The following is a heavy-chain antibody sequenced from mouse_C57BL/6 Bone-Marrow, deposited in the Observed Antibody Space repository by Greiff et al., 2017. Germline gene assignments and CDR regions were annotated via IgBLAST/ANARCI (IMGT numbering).Heavy chain of an antibody. CDR2: FSSGSSTI. V-gene: IGHV5-17*01. Sequence: EVMLVESGGGLLKLGGSLKLSCAASGFTFSAYGLPGVRQAPEKGLEWVAYFSSGSSTIYYADTVKGRFTISRDNAKNTLFLQMTSLRSEDTAMYYCARTLYGSTLYYFDYWGQGTTLTVSS. CDR1: GFTFSAYG. D-gene: IGHD1-1*01. CDR3: ARTLYGSTLYYFDY. J-gene: IGHJ2*01.